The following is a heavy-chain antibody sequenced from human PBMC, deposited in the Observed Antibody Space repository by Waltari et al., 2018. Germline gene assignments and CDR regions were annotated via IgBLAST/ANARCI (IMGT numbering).Heavy chain of an antibody. CDR3: TPTDFDV. CDR2: MSFDGSIK. V-gene: IGHV3-30-3*01. D-gene: IGHD2-15*01. CDR1: VFDFKNYA. Sequence: QMRLVESGGGVVQPGKSVRPLSTASVFDFKNYASHWVRQLPGRGREWVAVMSFDGSIKYYADSVRGRFTISRDNSQNTLFLEMASLRREDTGLYYCTPTDFDVWGRGTLVTVSS. J-gene: IGHJ5*02.